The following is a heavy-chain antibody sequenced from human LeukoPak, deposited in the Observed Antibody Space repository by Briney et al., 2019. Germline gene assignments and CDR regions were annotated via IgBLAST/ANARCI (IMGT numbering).Heavy chain of an antibody. V-gene: IGHV3-30-3*01. J-gene: IGHJ4*02. CDR3: ARDPEQLAPFDY. Sequence: GRSLRLSCAASGFTFSSYAMHWVRQAPGKGLGWVAVISYDGSNKYYADSVKGRFTISRDNSKNTLYLQMNSLRAEDTAVYYCARDPEQLAPFDYWGQGTLVTVSS. CDR2: ISYDGSNK. D-gene: IGHD6-6*01. CDR1: GFTFSSYA.